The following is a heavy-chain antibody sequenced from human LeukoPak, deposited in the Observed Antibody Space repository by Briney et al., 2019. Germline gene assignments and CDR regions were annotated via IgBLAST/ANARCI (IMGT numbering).Heavy chain of an antibody. CDR3: ARGFDWLPTYFDY. D-gene: IGHD3-9*01. V-gene: IGHV3-7*01. J-gene: IGHJ4*02. CDR1: GFTFSSYW. Sequence: QAGGSLRLSCAASGFTFSSYWMSWVRQAPGKGLEWVANIKQDGSEKYYVDSVKGRFTTSRDDAKNSLYLQMNSLRAEDTAVYYCARGFDWLPTYFDYWGQGTLVTVSS. CDR2: IKQDGSEK.